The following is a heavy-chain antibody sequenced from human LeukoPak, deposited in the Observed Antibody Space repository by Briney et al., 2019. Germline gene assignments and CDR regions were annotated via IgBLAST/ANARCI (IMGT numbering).Heavy chain of an antibody. J-gene: IGHJ6*02. CDR3: ARSPLLRFLVWSTRRYYYGMDV. V-gene: IGHV3-21*01. D-gene: IGHD3-3*01. Sequence: GGSLRLSCAAPGFTFSSYSMNWVRQAPGKGLEWVSSISSSSSYIYYADSVKGRFTISRDNAKNSLYLQMNSLRAEDTAVYYCARSPLLRFLVWSTRRYYYGMDVWGQGTTVTVSS. CDR2: ISSSSSYI. CDR1: GFTFSSYS.